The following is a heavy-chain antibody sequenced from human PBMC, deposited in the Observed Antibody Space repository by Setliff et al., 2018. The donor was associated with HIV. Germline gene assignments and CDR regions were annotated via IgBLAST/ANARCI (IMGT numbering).Heavy chain of an antibody. D-gene: IGHD1-26*01. CDR3: AKGYSLQTDDAFDF. V-gene: IGHV1-46*01. CDR2: INPSGGST. CDR1: GYTFTTYY. J-gene: IGHJ3*01. Sequence: GASVKVSCKASGYTFTTYYMHWVRQAPGQGLEWMGIINPSGGSTSYAQNFQGRVTMTRDTSTSTVYMELSSLTSEDTAMYYCAKGYSLQTDDAFDFWGQGTLVTVPS.